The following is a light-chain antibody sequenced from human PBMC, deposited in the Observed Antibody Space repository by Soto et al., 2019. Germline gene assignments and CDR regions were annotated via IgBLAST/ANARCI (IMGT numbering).Light chain of an antibody. CDR1: QSVSNN. Sequence: EIVMTQSPATLSVSPGERATVSCRASQSVSNNLAWYQQKPGQAPRLLIYSASTRATGIPARFSGSASGTEFTLSISSLQSEDFAVYYCQQYNEWPLTFGGGTKVETK. J-gene: IGKJ4*01. CDR2: SAS. CDR3: QQYNEWPLT. V-gene: IGKV3-15*01.